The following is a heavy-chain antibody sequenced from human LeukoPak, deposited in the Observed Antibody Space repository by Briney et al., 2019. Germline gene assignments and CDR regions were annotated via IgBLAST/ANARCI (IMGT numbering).Heavy chain of an antibody. D-gene: IGHD3-10*01. Sequence: PSETLSLTCTISGDSMSGYSWSWLRQPAGKELEWIGRIYTSYFTEYNLSLDGRVTMSIDTSKNQFSLMLDSVTAADTAIYYCAKVHIVTGTYFDSWGQGALVTVSS. V-gene: IGHV4-4*07. J-gene: IGHJ4*02. CDR3: AKVHIVTGTYFDS. CDR2: IYTSYFT. CDR1: GDSMSGYS.